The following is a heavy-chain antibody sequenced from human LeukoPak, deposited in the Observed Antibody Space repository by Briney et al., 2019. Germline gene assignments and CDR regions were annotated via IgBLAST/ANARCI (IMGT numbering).Heavy chain of an antibody. CDR3: ARDSYDSSGFYPGSRWFDP. Sequence: GESLKISCKASGYNFTNYWIGWVRQMPGKGLEWMGIIFPGDSDTTYSPSFEGQVTISADKSVNTAYLQWRSLKASDTAMYYCARDSYDSSGFYPGSRWFDPWGQGTLVTVSS. CDR1: GYNFTNYW. CDR2: IFPGDSDT. V-gene: IGHV5-51*01. J-gene: IGHJ5*02. D-gene: IGHD3-22*01.